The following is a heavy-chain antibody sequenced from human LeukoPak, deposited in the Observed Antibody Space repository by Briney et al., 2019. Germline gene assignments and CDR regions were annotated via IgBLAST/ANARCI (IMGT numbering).Heavy chain of an antibody. CDR3: ARDLGARYDYVWGSYREDAFDI. Sequence: SETLSLTCTVSGGSISSSSYYWGWIRQPPGKGLEWIGSIYYSGSTYYNPSLKSRVTISVDTSKNQFSLKLSSVTAADTAVYYCARDLGARYDYVWGSYREDAFDIWGQGTMVTVSS. CDR2: IYYSGST. D-gene: IGHD3-16*02. CDR1: GGSISSSSYY. V-gene: IGHV4-39*07. J-gene: IGHJ3*02.